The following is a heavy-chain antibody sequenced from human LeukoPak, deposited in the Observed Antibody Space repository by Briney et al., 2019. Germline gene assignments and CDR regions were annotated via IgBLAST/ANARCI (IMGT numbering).Heavy chain of an antibody. D-gene: IGHD5-24*01. Sequence: GKSLTLSCVVSGFNFDNFAMHWVRQPLGKGLEWAAVISHDGRTKYYADSMKGRITISRDNSKNTLFLQMNNLRSEDTAVYFCARPSPPGDGYNPPDHWGQGTLVTVSS. V-gene: IGHV3-30*04. J-gene: IGHJ4*02. CDR3: ARPSPPGDGYNPPDH. CDR2: ISHDGRTK. CDR1: GFNFDNFA.